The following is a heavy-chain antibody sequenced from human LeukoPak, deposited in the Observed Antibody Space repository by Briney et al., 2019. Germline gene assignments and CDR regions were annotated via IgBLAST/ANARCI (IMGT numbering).Heavy chain of an antibody. J-gene: IGHJ5*02. Sequence: ASVKVSCKASGNTFTSYDINWVRQATGQGLEWMGWMNPNSGNTGYAQKFQGRVTMTRNTSISTAYMELSSLRSEDTAVYYCARSRPVWGSYRSNWFDPWGQGTLVTVSS. CDR3: ARSRPVWGSYRSNWFDP. D-gene: IGHD3-16*02. CDR1: GNTFTSYD. CDR2: MNPNSGNT. V-gene: IGHV1-8*01.